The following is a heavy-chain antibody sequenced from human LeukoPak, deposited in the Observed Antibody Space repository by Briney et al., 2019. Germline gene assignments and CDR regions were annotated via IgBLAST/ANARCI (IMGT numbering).Heavy chain of an antibody. CDR3: ARDLSSGMPGGFDY. Sequence: GGSLRLSCAGSGFALKSYGLTWVRQAPGKGLEWVSSISSTSAYIHYADSVKGRFTISRDNVDNVVYLEMNNLRAEDTAVYFCARDLSSGMPGGFDYWGQGNLVTVSS. D-gene: IGHD3-22*01. V-gene: IGHV3-21*01. J-gene: IGHJ4*02. CDR2: ISSTSAYI. CDR1: GFALKSYG.